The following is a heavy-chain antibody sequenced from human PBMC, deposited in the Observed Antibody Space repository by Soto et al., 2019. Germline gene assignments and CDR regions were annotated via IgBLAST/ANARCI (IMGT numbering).Heavy chain of an antibody. CDR3: ATSVAAAGSFDY. V-gene: IGHV4-39*01. Sequence: PSETLSLTCTVSGGSISSSSYYWGWIRQPPGKGLVWIGSIYYSGSTYYNPSLKSRVTISVDTSKNQFSLKLSSVTAADTAVYYCATSVAAAGSFDYWGQGTLVTVSS. J-gene: IGHJ4*02. CDR2: IYYSGST. D-gene: IGHD6-13*01. CDR1: GGSISSSSYY.